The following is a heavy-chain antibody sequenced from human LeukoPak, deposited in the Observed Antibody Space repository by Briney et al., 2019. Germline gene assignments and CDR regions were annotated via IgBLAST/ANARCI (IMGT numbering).Heavy chain of an antibody. V-gene: IGHV3-23*01. CDR3: AKGLIEYDHLTGTPGGY. Sequence: GGSLRLSCTVSGFPFSINGMSWVRQAPGKGLEWVSGISGSDGRTYYADSVKGRFTISRDNSKSTLYLQMSSLRAEDTALYYCAKGLIEYDHLTGTPGGYWGQGTRVIVSS. CDR2: ISGSDGRT. J-gene: IGHJ4*02. CDR1: GFPFSING. D-gene: IGHD3-9*01.